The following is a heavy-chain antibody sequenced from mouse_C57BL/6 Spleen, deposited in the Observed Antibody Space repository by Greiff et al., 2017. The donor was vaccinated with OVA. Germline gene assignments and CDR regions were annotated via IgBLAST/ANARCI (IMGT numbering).Heavy chain of an antibody. V-gene: IGHV1-52*01. Sequence: VQLQQSGAELVRPGSSVKLSCKASGYTFTSYWMHWVKQRPIQGLEWIGNIDPSDSETHYNQKFKDKATLTVDKSSSTAYMQLSSLTSEDSAVYYCARGGRTGYYFDYWGQGTTLTVSS. CDR3: ARGGRTGYYFDY. J-gene: IGHJ2*01. CDR1: GYTFTSYW. CDR2: IDPSDSET.